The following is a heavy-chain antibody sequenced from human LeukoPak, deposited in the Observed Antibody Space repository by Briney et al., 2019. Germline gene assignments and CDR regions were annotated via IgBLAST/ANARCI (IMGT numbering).Heavy chain of an antibody. D-gene: IGHD3-22*01. Sequence: PSETLSLTCTVSGGSISTYYWSWIRQPPGKGLEWVGYIYYSGNSNYNPSLKSRVTISVDTSKNQFSLKLSSVTAADTAVYYCAGLGASGNGYLSWFDPWGQGTLVTVSS. V-gene: IGHV4-59*01. CDR3: AGLGASGNGYLSWFDP. CDR1: GGSISTYY. J-gene: IGHJ5*02. CDR2: IYYSGNS.